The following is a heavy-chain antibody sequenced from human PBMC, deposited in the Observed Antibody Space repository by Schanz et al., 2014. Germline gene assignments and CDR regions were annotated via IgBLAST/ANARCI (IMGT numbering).Heavy chain of an antibody. CDR1: GGSISSFY. CDR3: ARDRGYDFSFDP. CDR2: IYTSGST. J-gene: IGHJ5*02. D-gene: IGHD3-3*01. V-gene: IGHV4-4*07. Sequence: QVPLQESGPGLVKSSETLSLTCTVSGGSISSFYWGWIRQPAGKGLEWIGRIYTSGSTNYNPSLKSRVTMSQDTSKTQFSLKRSSVTAADTAVYYCARDRGYDFSFDPWGQGTLVTVSS.